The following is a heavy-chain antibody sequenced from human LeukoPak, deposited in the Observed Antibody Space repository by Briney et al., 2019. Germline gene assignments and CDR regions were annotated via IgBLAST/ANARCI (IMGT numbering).Heavy chain of an antibody. CDR3: ARYIMITFGGVIVTAFDP. CDR1: GYSISSGYY. V-gene: IGHV4-38-2*02. Sequence: SETLSLTCTVSGYSISSGYYWGWIRQPPGKGLEWIGYIYYSGSTNYNPSLKSRVTISVDTSKNQFSLKLSSVTAADTAVYYCARYIMITFGGVIVTAFDPWGQGTLVTVSS. D-gene: IGHD3-16*02. J-gene: IGHJ5*02. CDR2: IYYSGST.